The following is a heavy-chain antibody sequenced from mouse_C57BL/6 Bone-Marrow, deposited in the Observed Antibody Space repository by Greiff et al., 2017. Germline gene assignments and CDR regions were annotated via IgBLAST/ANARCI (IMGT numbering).Heavy chain of an antibody. CDR3: HGYWFAY. CDR1: GYAFSSSW. V-gene: IGHV1-82*01. CDR2: MYPGDGDT. J-gene: IGHJ3*01. D-gene: IGHD2-2*01. Sequence: VQLQQSGPELVKPGASVKISCKASGYAFSSSWMNWVKQRPGKGLEWIGRMYPGDGDTNYNGKFKGKATLTADKSSSTAYMQLSSLTSEDSAVYFCHGYWFAYWGQGTLVTVSA.